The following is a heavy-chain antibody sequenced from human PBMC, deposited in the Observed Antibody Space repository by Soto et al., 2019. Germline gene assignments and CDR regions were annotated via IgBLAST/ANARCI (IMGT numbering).Heavy chain of an antibody. D-gene: IGHD2-21*02. J-gene: IGHJ4*02. V-gene: IGHV3-7*03. Sequence: PGGSLRLSCAASGLTFSGHWMTWVRQTPGEGLQWVAAIKRDGSATFYVDSVKGRFTISRDNARNSLFLQMDSLRAEDTAVYYCTSRPSGMTYHAVFDFWGQGTLVTVSS. CDR1: GLTFSGHW. CDR2: IKRDGSAT. CDR3: TSRPSGMTYHAVFDF.